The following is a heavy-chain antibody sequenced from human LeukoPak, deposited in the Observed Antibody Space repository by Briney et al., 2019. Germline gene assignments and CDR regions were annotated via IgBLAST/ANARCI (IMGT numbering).Heavy chain of an antibody. D-gene: IGHD2-21*02. CDR2: IWYDGSNK. J-gene: IGHJ4*02. V-gene: IGHV3-33*01. CDR1: GFTFSSYG. CDR3: ARDGDQGDLDY. Sequence: GGSLRLSCAASGFTFSSYGMHWVRQAPGKGLEWVAVIWYDGSNKYYADSVKGRFTISRGNSKNTLYLQMNSLRAEDTAVYYCARDGDQGDLDYWGQGTLVTVSS.